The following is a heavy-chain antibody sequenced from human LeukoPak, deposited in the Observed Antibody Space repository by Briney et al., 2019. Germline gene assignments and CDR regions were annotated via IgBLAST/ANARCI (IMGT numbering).Heavy chain of an antibody. J-gene: IGHJ4*02. Sequence: ASVKVSCKASGYTFTSYGISWVRQAPGQGLEWMGWISAYNGNANYAQKLQGRVTMTTDTSTSTAYMELRSLRSDDTAVYYCATSKGSRVGATMDYWGQGTLVTVSS. CDR2: ISAYNGNA. CDR1: GYTFTSYG. CDR3: ATSKGSRVGATMDY. D-gene: IGHD1-26*01. V-gene: IGHV1-18*01.